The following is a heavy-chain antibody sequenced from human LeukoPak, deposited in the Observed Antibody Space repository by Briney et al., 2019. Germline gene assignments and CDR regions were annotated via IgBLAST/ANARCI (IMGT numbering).Heavy chain of an antibody. J-gene: IGHJ4*02. D-gene: IGHD4-23*01. V-gene: IGHV5-51*01. CDR2: IYPGDSDT. Sequence: GESLKISCKGSGYSFTSYWIGWVRQMPGKGLEWMGIIYPGDSDTRYSPSFQGQVTISADKSISTAYLQWSSLKASDTAMYYCAGWQDYGGNQGWIDYWGQGTLVTVSS. CDR1: GYSFTSYW. CDR3: AGWQDYGGNQGWIDY.